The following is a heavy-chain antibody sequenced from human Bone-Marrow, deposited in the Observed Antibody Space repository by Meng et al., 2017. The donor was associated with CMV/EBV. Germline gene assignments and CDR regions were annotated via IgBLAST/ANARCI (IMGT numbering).Heavy chain of an antibody. Sequence: SETLSLTCTVSGYSISSGYYWGWIRQPPGKGLEWIGIISYSGSTYYNPSLKSRVTISVDTSKNQFSLNLNSVTAADTAVYYCAKNVVGGWFDPWGQGPLVTVSS. CDR2: ISYSGST. J-gene: IGHJ5*02. V-gene: IGHV4-38-2*02. D-gene: IGHD2-15*01. CDR3: AKNVVGGWFDP. CDR1: GYSISSGYY.